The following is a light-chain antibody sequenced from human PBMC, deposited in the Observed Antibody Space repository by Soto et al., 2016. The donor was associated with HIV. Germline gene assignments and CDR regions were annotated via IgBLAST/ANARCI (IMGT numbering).Light chain of an antibody. Sequence: SSELTQDSAVSVALGQTVRITCQGDSLRRDFAAWYQQKPGQAPMLVIFGKNNRPSGIPDRLSGSSSGNASSLTITGAQAEDEADYYCHSRDASGHHVVFGGGTRLTVL. CDR2: GKN. J-gene: IGLJ2*01. V-gene: IGLV3-19*01. CDR1: SLRRDF. CDR3: HSRDASGHHVV.